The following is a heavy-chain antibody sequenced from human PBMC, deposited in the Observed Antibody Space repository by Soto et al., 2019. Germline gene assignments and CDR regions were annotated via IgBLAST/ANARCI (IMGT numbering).Heavy chain of an antibody. CDR3: SRVGCSNSKCYTRGMDV. J-gene: IGHJ6*02. D-gene: IGHD2-2*01. Sequence: SETLSLTCTVSGGSISGYYWSWVRQPAGKGLEWVGRIYSDGTTNYSPSLKSRVTMSLDTSKDQFSLHLNSVTAADTAVYYCSRVGCSNSKCYTRGMDVWGQGTTVTVSS. CDR2: IYSDGTT. CDR1: GGSISGYY. V-gene: IGHV4-4*07.